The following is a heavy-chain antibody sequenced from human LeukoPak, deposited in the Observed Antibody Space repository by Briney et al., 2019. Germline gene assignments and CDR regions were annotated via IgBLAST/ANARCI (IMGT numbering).Heavy chain of an antibody. J-gene: IGHJ4*02. CDR2: IYYSGST. CDR3: ATSYSGSPTAENY. CDR1: GGSISSSNYY. Sequence: PSETLSLTCTVSGGSISSSNYYWGWIRQPPGKGLEWIGSIYYSGSTYYNPSLKSRVTISVDTSKNQFSLKLSSVTAADTAVYYCATSYSGSPTAENYWGQGTLVTVSS. V-gene: IGHV4-39*01. D-gene: IGHD1-26*01.